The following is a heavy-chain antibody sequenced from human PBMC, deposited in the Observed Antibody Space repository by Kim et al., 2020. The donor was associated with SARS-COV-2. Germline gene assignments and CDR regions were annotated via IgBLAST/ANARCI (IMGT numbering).Heavy chain of an antibody. J-gene: IGHJ4*02. Sequence: SETLSLTCTVSGYSISSGYYWGWIRQPPGKGLEWIASIYDSGTTYYNASLRSRVTISIDTSKNQFSVKLNSMTAADTAVYYCATFPRFGAPPDYWGPGT. CDR3: ATFPRFGAPPDY. CDR2: IYDSGTT. CDR1: GYSISSGYY. V-gene: IGHV4-38-2*02. D-gene: IGHD3-10*01.